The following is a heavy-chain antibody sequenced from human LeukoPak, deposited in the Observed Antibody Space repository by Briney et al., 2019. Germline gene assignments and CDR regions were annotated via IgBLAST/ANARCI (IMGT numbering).Heavy chain of an antibody. Sequence: SETLSLTCTVSGGSISRYYWSWIRQPPGKGLEWIGDIHYSGSTNYNPSLKSRVTISVDTSKNQFSLNLSSVTAADTAVYYCASNSPRTTVPTDYYYYYMDVWGKGTTVTVSS. CDR3: ASNSPRTTVPTDYYYYYMDV. V-gene: IGHV4-59*01. D-gene: IGHD4-17*01. CDR1: GGSISRYY. J-gene: IGHJ6*03. CDR2: IHYSGST.